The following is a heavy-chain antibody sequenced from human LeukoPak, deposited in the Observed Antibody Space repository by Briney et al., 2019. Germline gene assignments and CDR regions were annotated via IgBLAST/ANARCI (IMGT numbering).Heavy chain of an antibody. CDR3: AKSYGDYGYYYYYMDV. V-gene: IGHV3-30*02. J-gene: IGHJ6*03. CDR1: GFTFSGYG. D-gene: IGHD4-17*01. CDR2: IRYDGSNK. Sequence: PGGSLRLSCAASGFTFSGYGMHWVRQAPGKGLEGVAFIRYDGSNKYYADSVKGRFTISRDNSKNTLYLQMNSLRAEDTAVYYCAKSYGDYGYYYYYMDVWGKGTTVTVSS.